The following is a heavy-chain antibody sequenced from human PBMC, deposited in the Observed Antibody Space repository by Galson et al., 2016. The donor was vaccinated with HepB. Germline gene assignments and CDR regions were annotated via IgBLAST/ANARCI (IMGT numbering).Heavy chain of an antibody. CDR1: GFTFSNYV. CDR3: AKAFTTADNFYQFGMDV. CDR2: IGGPGRSK. D-gene: IGHD1-1*01. Sequence: SLRLSCAASGFTFSNYVMTWVRQSPGKGLEWVSRIGGPGRSKDYADSVNGRFTIFRDNSKNPLYLQIDSLRSEDTAVYYCAKAFTTADNFYQFGMDVWGKGTTVTVSS. J-gene: IGHJ6*04. V-gene: IGHV3-23*01.